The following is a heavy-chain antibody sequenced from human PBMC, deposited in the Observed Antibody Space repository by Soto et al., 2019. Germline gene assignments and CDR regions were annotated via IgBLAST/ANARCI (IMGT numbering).Heavy chain of an antibody. Sequence: SETLSLTCTVSGGSISSYYWSWIRQPPGKGLEWIGYIYYSGSTNYNPSLKSRVTISVDTSKNQFSLKLSSVTAADTAAYYCARDFGQSYYDSSGYFPNWGQGTLVTVSS. CDR3: ARDFGQSYYDSSGYFPN. CDR2: IYYSGST. J-gene: IGHJ4*02. CDR1: GGSISSYY. D-gene: IGHD3-22*01. V-gene: IGHV4-59*01.